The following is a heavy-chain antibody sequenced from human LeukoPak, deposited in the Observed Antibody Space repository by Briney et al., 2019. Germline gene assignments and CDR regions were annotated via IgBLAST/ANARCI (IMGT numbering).Heavy chain of an antibody. D-gene: IGHD6-19*01. J-gene: IGHJ5*02. Sequence: SVKVSCKASGGTFSSYAISWVRQAPGQGLEWMGRIIPILGIANYVQKFQGRVTITADKSTSTAYMELSSLRSEDTAVYYCARDRSIAVAGTRPNWFDLWGQGTLVTVSS. CDR3: ARDRSIAVAGTRPNWFDL. CDR2: IIPILGIA. V-gene: IGHV1-69*04. CDR1: GGTFSSYA.